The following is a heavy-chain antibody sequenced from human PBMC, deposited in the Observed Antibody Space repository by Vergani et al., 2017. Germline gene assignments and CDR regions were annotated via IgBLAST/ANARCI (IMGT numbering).Heavy chain of an antibody. CDR1: GFTFSGSA. Sequence: EVQLVESGGGLVQPEGSLKLSCAASGFTFSGSAMNWVRQASGKGMEWVGRIRSKANSYATAYAASVKGRLTISRDDSKNTAYLQMNSMHTEVTAVYYCIRRCGVVTPFDYWGQGTLVTVSS. J-gene: IGHJ4*02. CDR2: IRSKANSYAT. CDR3: IRRCGVVTPFDY. D-gene: IGHD3-3*01. V-gene: IGHV3-73*01.